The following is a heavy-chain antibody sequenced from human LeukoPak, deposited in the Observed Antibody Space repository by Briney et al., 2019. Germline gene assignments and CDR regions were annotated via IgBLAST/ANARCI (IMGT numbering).Heavy chain of an antibody. V-gene: IGHV3-7*04. CDR1: RFSFSSYW. D-gene: IGHD5-24*01. Sequence: GGSLRLSCAASRFSFSSYWMSWVRQAPGKGLEWVANIKQDGSDKYYVDSVRGRFTISRDNAKNSLYLQMNSLRAEDTAIYYCTRVGYIDEGIDYWGQGTLVTVSS. CDR2: IKQDGSDK. CDR3: TRVGYIDEGIDY. J-gene: IGHJ4*02.